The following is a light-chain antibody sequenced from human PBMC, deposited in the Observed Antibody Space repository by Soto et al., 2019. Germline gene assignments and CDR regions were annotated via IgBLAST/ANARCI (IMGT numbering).Light chain of an antibody. Sequence: DIQMSQSQSSLSASVGDSVTITCRASETIIYYLNWYQQQPGEAPKLLILSASSLHSGVPSRFRGRGSGTHCTLTISSLRPEDVATVFCHQIFSAPRTFGPGTKLQAK. CDR3: HQIFSAPRT. V-gene: IGKV1-39*01. CDR2: SAS. CDR1: ETIIYY. J-gene: IGKJ2*01.